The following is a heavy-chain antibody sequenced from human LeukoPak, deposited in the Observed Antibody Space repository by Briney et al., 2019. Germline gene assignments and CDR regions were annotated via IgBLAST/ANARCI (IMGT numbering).Heavy chain of an antibody. CDR2: ISGGNHI. CDR1: GFTFSSYA. V-gene: IGHV3-69-1*02. D-gene: IGHD2-2*01. J-gene: IGHJ5*02. Sequence: GGSLGLSCGASGFTFSSYAMSWVRQAPGKGLEWVSSISGGNHIYYADSVKGRFTISRDNARNSLSLQMNALRAEDTAVYYCTREDCDNVRCYGASDAWGQGTLVTVSS. CDR3: TREDCDNVRCYGASDA.